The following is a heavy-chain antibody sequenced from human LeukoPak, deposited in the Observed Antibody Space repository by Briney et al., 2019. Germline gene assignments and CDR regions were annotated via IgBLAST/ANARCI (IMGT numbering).Heavy chain of an antibody. CDR2: IYYSGST. CDR3: ARRNGDPAAGTVWFDP. CDR1: GGSISSSSYY. D-gene: IGHD6-13*01. J-gene: IGHJ5*02. Sequence: SETLSLTCTVSGGSISSSSYYWGWIRQPPGKGLEWIGSIYYSGSTYYNPSLKSRVTISVDTSKNQFSLKLSSVTAADTAAYYCARRNGDPAAGTVWFDPWGQGTLVTVSS. V-gene: IGHV4-39*01.